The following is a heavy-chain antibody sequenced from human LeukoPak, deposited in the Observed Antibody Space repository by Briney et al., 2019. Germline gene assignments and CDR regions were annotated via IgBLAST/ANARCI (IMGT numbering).Heavy chain of an antibody. V-gene: IGHV3-7*01. CDR3: AREQWWRLDY. J-gene: IGHJ4*02. Sequence: GGSLRLSCAASGFSFTSFYMSWVRQAPGTGLEWVAKVDQDGSGDDYVDSVKGRFTISRDNAKNSVYLEMNSLRADDTAVYYCAREQWWRLDYWGQGALVTVSS. CDR1: GFSFTSFY. D-gene: IGHD2-21*02. CDR2: VDQDGSGD.